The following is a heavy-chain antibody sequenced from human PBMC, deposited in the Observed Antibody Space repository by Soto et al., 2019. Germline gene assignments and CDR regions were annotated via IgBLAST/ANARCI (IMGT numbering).Heavy chain of an antibody. D-gene: IGHD3-22*01. V-gene: IGHV4-59*01. CDR3: ARTYDGSGTNSGGDAFDI. J-gene: IGHJ3*02. CDR2: IYYSGT. Sequence: QVQLQESGPGLVKPSETLSLTCSVSGGSISSYYWSWIRQPPGKGLEWIAYIYYSGTSYNPSLKSRVSISLGTSKNQFSLKLSSVTAADTAVYDCARTYDGSGTNSGGDAFDIWGQGTMVTVSS. CDR1: GGSISSYY.